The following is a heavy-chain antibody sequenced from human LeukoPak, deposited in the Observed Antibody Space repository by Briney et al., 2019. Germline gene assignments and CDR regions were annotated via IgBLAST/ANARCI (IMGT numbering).Heavy chain of an antibody. CDR3: ARDVAGILDY. D-gene: IGHD6-19*01. J-gene: IGHJ4*02. CDR1: EFTFRSFW. Sequence: PGGSLRLSCAASEFTFRSFWMAWARQAPGKGLEWVANINQDGSEKHSVDSVKGRFTISRDNAKNSLYLQMNSLRADDTAVYSCARDVAGILDYWGRGTLVTVSS. CDR2: INQDGSEK. V-gene: IGHV3-7*05.